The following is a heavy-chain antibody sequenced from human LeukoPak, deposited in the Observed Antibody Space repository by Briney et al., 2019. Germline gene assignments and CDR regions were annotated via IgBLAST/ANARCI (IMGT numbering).Heavy chain of an antibody. CDR2: ISSSGSTI. J-gene: IGHJ5*02. V-gene: IGHV3-11*01. CDR3: ARVLGFLEWLSGSAWFDP. D-gene: IGHD3-3*01. Sequence: GGSLRLSCAASGFTFSDYYMSWIRQAPGKGLGWVSYISSSGSTIYYADSVKGGFTISRDNAKNSLYLQMNSLRAEDTAVYYCARVLGFLEWLSGSAWFDPWGQGTLVTVSS. CDR1: GFTFSDYY.